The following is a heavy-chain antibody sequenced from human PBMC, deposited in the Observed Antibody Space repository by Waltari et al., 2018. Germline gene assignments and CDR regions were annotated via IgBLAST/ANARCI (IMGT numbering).Heavy chain of an antibody. CDR1: GGSISSGSYY. D-gene: IGHD6-13*01. J-gene: IGHJ4*02. V-gene: IGHV4-61*09. CDR3: ARGESRSWYFYY. CDR2: IYTSGST. Sequence: QVQLQESGPGLVKPSQTLSLTCTVSGGSISSGSYYWSWIRQPAGKGLEWIGYIYTSGSTNYNPSLKSRVTISVDTSKNQFSLKLSSVTAADTAVYYCARGESRSWYFYYWGQGTLVTVSS.